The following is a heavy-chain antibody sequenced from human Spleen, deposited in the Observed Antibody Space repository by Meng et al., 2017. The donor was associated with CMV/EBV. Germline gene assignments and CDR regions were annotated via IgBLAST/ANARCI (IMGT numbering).Heavy chain of an antibody. Sequence: FSNDGMTWVRQAPGKGLEWVSSISASSNTIYYADPVRGRFTISRDNSKNTLYLQMNSLRAEDTALYYCAKDWSRYCTSTSCYKPWFDPWGQGTLVTVSS. J-gene: IGHJ5*02. CDR3: AKDWSRYCTSTSCYKPWFDP. V-gene: IGHV3-23*01. CDR1: FSNDG. D-gene: IGHD2-2*01. CDR2: ISASSNTI.